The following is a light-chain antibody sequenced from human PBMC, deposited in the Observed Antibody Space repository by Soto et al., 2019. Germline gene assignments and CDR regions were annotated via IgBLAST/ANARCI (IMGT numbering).Light chain of an antibody. V-gene: IGKV4-1*01. CDR3: QQYYSTPGT. Sequence: DIVMTQSPDSLAVSLGERATIDCKSSQSVLYSSNNKNYLAWYQQKPGQPPKLLIYWASTRESGVPDRFSGSGSGTDSALTISTLQAEDEAVDDGQQYYSTPGTFGQGTKVEIK. J-gene: IGKJ1*01. CDR1: QSVLYSSNNKNY. CDR2: WAS.